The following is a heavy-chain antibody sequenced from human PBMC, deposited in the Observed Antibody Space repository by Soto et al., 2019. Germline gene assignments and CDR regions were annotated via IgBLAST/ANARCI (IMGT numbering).Heavy chain of an antibody. V-gene: IGHV3-33*01. D-gene: IGHD6-13*01. J-gene: IGHJ3*02. CDR3: ARDEGLYSSSWKLVSYDAFDI. CDR2: IWYDGSNK. CDR1: GFTFSSYG. Sequence: GGSLRLSCAASGFTFSSYGMHWVRQAPGKGLEWVAVIWYDGSNKYYADSVKGRFTISRDNSKNTLYLQMNSLRAEDTAVYYCARDEGLYSSSWKLVSYDAFDIWGQGTMVTVSS.